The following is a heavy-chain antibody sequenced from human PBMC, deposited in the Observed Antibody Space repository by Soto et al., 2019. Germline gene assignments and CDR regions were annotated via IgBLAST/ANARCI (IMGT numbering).Heavy chain of an antibody. V-gene: IGHV3-74*01. CDR3: ARGDGDYYDGNGYLGRH. D-gene: IGHD3-22*01. CDR2: INSDGSRT. Sequence: EVQLVESGGGIVQPGGSLRLSCAASGFTFSSYWMHWVRQAPGKGLVWVSRINSDGSRTSYADSAKGRFTISRDNAKNXLYLQMISLRAEDTAVYYCARGDGDYYDGNGYLGRHWGQGTLVTVSS. J-gene: IGHJ4*02. CDR1: GFTFSSYW.